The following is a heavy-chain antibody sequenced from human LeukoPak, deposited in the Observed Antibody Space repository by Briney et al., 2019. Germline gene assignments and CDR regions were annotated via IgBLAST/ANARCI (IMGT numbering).Heavy chain of an antibody. V-gene: IGHV3-49*04. J-gene: IGHJ4*02. Sequence: GRSLRLSCTASGFTFGDYAMSWVRQAPGKGLKWVGFIRSKAYGGTTEYAASVKGRFTISRDDSKSIAYLQMNSLKTEDTAVYYCTRDSLDRIAVAGTLDYWGQGTLVTVSS. CDR3: TRDSLDRIAVAGTLDY. D-gene: IGHD6-19*01. CDR2: IRSKAYGGTT. CDR1: GFTFGDYA.